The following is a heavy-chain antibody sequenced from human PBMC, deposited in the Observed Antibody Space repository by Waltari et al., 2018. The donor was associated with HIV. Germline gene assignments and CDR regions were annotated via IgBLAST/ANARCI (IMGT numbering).Heavy chain of an antibody. J-gene: IGHJ3*02. CDR3: ARWGRGTSSANDYSGFDI. V-gene: IGHV4-34*02. CDR1: GGSLSPYH. Sequence: QVQLQQWGVGLLKPSDTLSLTCAVDGGSLSPYHWDWIRQSPEKGLQWIGEIHHSGRTNYNPSLKSRLTLSVDTSKKQLSLRLTSVTAADTATYYCARWGRGTSSANDYSGFDIWGQGIMVIVSS. CDR2: IHHSGRT. D-gene: IGHD1-1*01.